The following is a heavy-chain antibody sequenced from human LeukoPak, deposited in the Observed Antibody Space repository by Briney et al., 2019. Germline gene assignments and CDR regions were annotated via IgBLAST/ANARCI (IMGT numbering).Heavy chain of an antibody. CDR3: AKEARITIFGVVISGKAEFDY. CDR1: GFTFSSYA. V-gene: IGHV3-23*01. Sequence: GGSLRLSCAASGFTFSSYAMSWVRQAPGKGLEWVSAISGSGGSTYYADSVKGRFTISRDNSKNTLYLQMNSLRAEDTAVYYCAKEARITIFGVVISGKAEFDYWDQGTLVTVSS. CDR2: ISGSGGST. J-gene: IGHJ4*02. D-gene: IGHD3-3*01.